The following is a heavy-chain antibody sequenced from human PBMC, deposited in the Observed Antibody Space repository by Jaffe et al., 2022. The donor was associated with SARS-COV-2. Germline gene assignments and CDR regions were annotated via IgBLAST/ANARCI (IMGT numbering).Heavy chain of an antibody. J-gene: IGHJ4*02. CDR2: IYWDDDK. V-gene: IGHV2-5*02. D-gene: IGHD6-19*01. CDR3: AHSIRIAVGRHYFDY. CDR1: GFSLSTSGVG. Sequence: QITLKESGPTLVKPTQTLTLTCTFSGFSLSTSGVGVGWIRQPPGKALEWLAVIYWDDDKRYSPSLKSRLTITKDTSKNQVVLTMTNMDSVDTATYYCAHSIRIAVGRHYFDYWGQGTLVTVSS.